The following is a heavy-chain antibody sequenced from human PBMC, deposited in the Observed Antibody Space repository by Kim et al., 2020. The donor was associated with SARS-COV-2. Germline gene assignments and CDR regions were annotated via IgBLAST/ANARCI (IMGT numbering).Heavy chain of an antibody. Sequence: GGSLRLSCAASGFTFGSYAMSWVRQAPGKGLEWVSVISCSGGSTYYADSVKGRFTISRDNSKKTLYLQMNSLRAEDTAVYYCAKFPGSSGWPTTYYFDYWGQGTLVTVSS. V-gene: IGHV3-23*01. CDR2: ISCSGGST. D-gene: IGHD6-19*01. CDR3: AKFPGSSGWPTTYYFDY. CDR1: GFTFGSYA. J-gene: IGHJ4*02.